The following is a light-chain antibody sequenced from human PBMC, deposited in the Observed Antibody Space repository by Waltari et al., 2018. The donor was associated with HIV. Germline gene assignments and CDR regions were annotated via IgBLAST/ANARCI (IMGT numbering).Light chain of an antibody. V-gene: IGLV2-23*01. CDR3: CSYAGNNTLV. Sequence: QSALTQPASVSGSPGQSITIPCTGPSSAVGSYNLVSWYQQHPGKAPKFMIYEGTKRPSGVSNRFSGSKSGNTASLTISGLQAEDEADYHCCSYAGNNTLVFGGGTKLTVL. J-gene: IGLJ3*02. CDR1: SSAVGSYNL. CDR2: EGT.